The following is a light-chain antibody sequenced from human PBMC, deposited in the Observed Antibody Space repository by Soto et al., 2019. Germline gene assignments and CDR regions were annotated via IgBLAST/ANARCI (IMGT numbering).Light chain of an antibody. V-gene: IGLV1-40*01. CDR1: SSNIGAGYD. J-gene: IGLJ2*01. Sequence: QSVLTQPPSVSGAPGQRVTISCTGSSSNIGAGYDVHWYQQLPGTAPKLLIYGNSNRPSGVPDRFSGSKSGTSACLAITGLQAEDEADYYCQSYDSSLSGDVFGGGTKLTVL. CDR3: QSYDSSLSGDV. CDR2: GNS.